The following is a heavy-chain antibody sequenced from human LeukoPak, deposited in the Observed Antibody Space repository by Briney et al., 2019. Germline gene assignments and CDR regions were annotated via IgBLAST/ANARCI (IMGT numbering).Heavy chain of an antibody. CDR1: GGSISSGDDY. V-gene: IGHV4-30-4*08. CDR2: IYYSGST. CDR3: ARVPNEATFDY. J-gene: IGHJ4*02. Sequence: SQTLSLTCTVSGGSISSGDDYWSWIRQPPGKGLEWIGYIYYSGSTYYNPSLKSRVTISVDTSKNQFSLKLSSVTAADTAVYYCARVPNEATFDYWGQGTLVTVSS. D-gene: IGHD1-14*01.